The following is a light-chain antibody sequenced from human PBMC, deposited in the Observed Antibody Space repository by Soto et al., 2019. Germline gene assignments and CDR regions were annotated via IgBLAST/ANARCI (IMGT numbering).Light chain of an antibody. CDR2: DVS. V-gene: IGLV2-14*01. CDR1: SHDVGGYKY. Sequence: QSALTQPSSVSGSPGQSVPISFAGSSHDVGGYKYVSWYQQHPGKAPKLMIYDVSNRPSGVSDRFSGSKSGNTASLTISGLQAEDEADYYCSSYTTSSTYVFGTGTKVTVL. CDR3: SSYTTSSTYV. J-gene: IGLJ1*01.